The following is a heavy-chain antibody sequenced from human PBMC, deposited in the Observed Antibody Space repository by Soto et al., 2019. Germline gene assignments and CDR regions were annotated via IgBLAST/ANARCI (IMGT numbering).Heavy chain of an antibody. CDR1: GFMFSSYG. J-gene: IGHJ4*02. V-gene: IGHV3-30*18. CDR2: TSYDGSNK. CDR3: AQDPKRDGYNYASF. D-gene: IGHD5-12*01. Sequence: QVQRVESGGGVVQPGRSLRLSCAASGFMFSSYGMHWVRQAPGKGLEWVAVTSYDGSNKYYADSVKGRFTISRDNSKNTLYLQMNSLRGEDTAIYYCAQDPKRDGYNYASFWGQGTLVTVSS.